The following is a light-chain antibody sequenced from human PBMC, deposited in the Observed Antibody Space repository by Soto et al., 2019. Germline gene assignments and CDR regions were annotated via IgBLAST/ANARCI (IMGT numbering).Light chain of an antibody. J-gene: IGLJ1*01. Sequence: QSVLTQPASVSGSPGQSITISCTGTRTDVGGYNFVSWYQQHPGKAPKLIIYEVSNRPSGVSNRFSGSKSGNTASLTISGLQAEDEADYYCSSYTSSSTLEVFGTGTKVTVL. V-gene: IGLV2-14*01. CDR1: RTDVGGYNF. CDR3: SSYTSSSTLEV. CDR2: EVS.